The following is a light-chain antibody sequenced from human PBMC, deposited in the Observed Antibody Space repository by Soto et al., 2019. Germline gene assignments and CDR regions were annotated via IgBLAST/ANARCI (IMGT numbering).Light chain of an antibody. CDR1: QSVSSN. V-gene: IGKV3D-15*01. CDR2: DVS. J-gene: IGKJ4*01. CDR3: PQYNNWPLT. Sequence: EIVMTQSPATLSVSPGERATLSCWASQSVSSNLAWYQQKPGQAPRLLIYDVSTRATGIPTRFSGSGSGTEFTLTISSLQSEDFAAYYYPQYNNWPLTFGGGTKWIS.